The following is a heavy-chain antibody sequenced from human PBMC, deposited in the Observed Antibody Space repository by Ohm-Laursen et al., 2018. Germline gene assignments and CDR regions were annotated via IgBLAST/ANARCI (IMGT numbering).Heavy chain of an antibody. Sequence: SVKVSCKASGGTFSSCAISWVRQAPGQGLEWMGGIIPIFGTANYAQKFQGRVTITADKSTSTAYMELSSLRSEDTAVYYCARGPASIAAAGTLDYWGQGTLVTVSS. CDR1: GGTFSSCA. J-gene: IGHJ4*02. V-gene: IGHV1-69*06. CDR2: IIPIFGTA. CDR3: ARGPASIAAAGTLDY. D-gene: IGHD6-13*01.